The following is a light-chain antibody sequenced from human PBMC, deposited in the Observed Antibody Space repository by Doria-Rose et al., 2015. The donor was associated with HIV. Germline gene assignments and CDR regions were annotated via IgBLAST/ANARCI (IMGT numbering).Light chain of an antibody. V-gene: IGKV1-8*01. CDR3: QQYYSYPPT. Sequence: AIRMTQSPSSLSASTGDRVTITCRASQDISNYLAWYQQKPGKAPKLLIYAASTLQSGVPSRFRGSGSGTDFTLTISYLQSEDFATYYCQQYYSYPPTCGQGTKVEVK. J-gene: IGKJ1*01. CDR1: QDISNY. CDR2: AAS.